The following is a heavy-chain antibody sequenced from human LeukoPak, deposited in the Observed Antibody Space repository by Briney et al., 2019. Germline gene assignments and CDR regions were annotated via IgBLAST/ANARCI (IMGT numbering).Heavy chain of an antibody. J-gene: IGHJ4*02. CDR2: ISGSGAST. Sequence: GGSLRLSCAASTFTFSNYPMSWVRQAPGKGLEWVSVISGSGASTYYADSVKGRFTISRDNSKNTLYLQMNSLRAEDTAVYYCAKVRFGVTARYYFDYWGQGTLVTVSS. D-gene: IGHD3-10*01. V-gene: IGHV3-23*01. CDR1: TFTFSNYP. CDR3: AKVRFGVTARYYFDY.